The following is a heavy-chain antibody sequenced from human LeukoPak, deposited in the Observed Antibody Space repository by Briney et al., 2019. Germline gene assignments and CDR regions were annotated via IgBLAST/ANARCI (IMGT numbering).Heavy chain of an antibody. CDR2: NNPSGGST. CDR3: ARDRNPTYYYDSSGYLNYFDY. CDR1: GYTFTSYY. V-gene: IGHV1-46*01. Sequence: ASVKVPCKASGYTFTSYYMHWVRQAPGQGLEWMGINNPSGGSTSYAQKFQGRVTMTRDTSTSTVYMELSSLRSEDTAVYYCARDRNPTYYYDSSGYLNYFDYWGQGTLVTVSS. J-gene: IGHJ4*02. D-gene: IGHD3-22*01.